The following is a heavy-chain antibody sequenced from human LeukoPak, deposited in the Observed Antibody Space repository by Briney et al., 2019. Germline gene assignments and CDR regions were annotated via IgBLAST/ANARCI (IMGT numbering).Heavy chain of an antibody. CDR1: GYTFTSYG. Sequence: GASVKVSCKASGYTFTSYGISWVRQAPGQGLEWMGWISAYNGNTNYAQKLQGRITMTTDTSTSTAYMELRSLRSDDTAVYYCARHSRYSGYGGFGDFDYWGQGTLVTVSS. V-gene: IGHV1-18*04. J-gene: IGHJ4*02. CDR2: ISAYNGNT. CDR3: ARHSRYSGYGGFGDFDY. D-gene: IGHD5-12*01.